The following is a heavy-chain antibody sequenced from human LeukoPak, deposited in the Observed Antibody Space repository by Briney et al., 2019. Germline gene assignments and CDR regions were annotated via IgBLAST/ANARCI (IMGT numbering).Heavy chain of an antibody. CDR1: GGSISSYY. CDR2: IYYSGST. CDR3: ARAVAGFDY. D-gene: IGHD6-19*01. Sequence: SETLSLTCTVSGGSISSYYWSWIRQPPGKGLEWIGHIYYSGSTNYNPSLKSRVTISVDTSKNQFSLKLSSVTAADTAVYYCARAVAGFDYWGQGTLVTVSS. J-gene: IGHJ4*02. V-gene: IGHV4-59*01.